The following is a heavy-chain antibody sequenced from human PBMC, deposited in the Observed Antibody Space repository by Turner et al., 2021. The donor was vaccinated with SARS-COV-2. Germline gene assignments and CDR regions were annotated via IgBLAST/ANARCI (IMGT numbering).Heavy chain of an antibody. D-gene: IGHD6-19*01. J-gene: IGHJ4*02. V-gene: IGHV3-7*01. CDR2: IAYDGSKT. Sequence: VQLVASGGRVVQPGRSLTLACAASGFTFSRSWRGWVRQAPGKGPESIGNIAYDGSKTYYAASVKGGFTTARNNTKNSLYLQMNRPGADAAAMYYCATAERGAVAPGSNSWGQGILVIVSS. CDR1: GFTFSRSW. CDR3: ATAERGAVAPGSNS.